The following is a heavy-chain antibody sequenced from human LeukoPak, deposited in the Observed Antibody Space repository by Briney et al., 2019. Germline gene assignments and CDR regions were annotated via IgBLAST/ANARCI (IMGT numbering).Heavy chain of an antibody. J-gene: IGHJ3*02. CDR2: ISGSGGGT. CDR3: AKDRTTVVTLDAFDI. V-gene: IGHV3-23*01. D-gene: IGHD4-23*01. CDR1: GFTFSSFA. Sequence: GGSLRLSCAASGFTFSSFAMSWVRQAPGKGLEWVSAISGSGGGTYYADSVKGRFTISRDNSKNTLYLQMNSLRADDTAVYYCAKDRTTVVTLDAFDIWGQGTMVTVSS.